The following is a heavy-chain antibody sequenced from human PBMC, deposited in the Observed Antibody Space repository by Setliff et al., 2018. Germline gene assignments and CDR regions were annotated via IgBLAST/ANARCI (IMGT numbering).Heavy chain of an antibody. V-gene: IGHV1-24*01. CDR2: FDPEDGST. Sequence: ASVKVSCKVSGYTLTELSMHWVRQAPGKGLEWMGGFDPEDGSTSYAQKFQGRVTMTRDTSTSTVYMELSSLRSEDTAVYYCAREWALDYWGQGTLVTVSS. J-gene: IGHJ4*02. CDR1: GYTLTELS. CDR3: AREWALDY.